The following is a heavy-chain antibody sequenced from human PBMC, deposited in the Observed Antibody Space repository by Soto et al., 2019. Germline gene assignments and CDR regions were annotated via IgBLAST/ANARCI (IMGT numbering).Heavy chain of an antibody. D-gene: IGHD3-10*01. CDR3: ARLWFGELLWNYYYYGMDV. Sequence: PSETLSLTCAVYGGSFSGYYWSLIRQPPGKGLEWIGEINHSGSTNYNPSLKSRVTISVDTSKNQFSLKLSSVTAADTAVYYCARLWFGELLWNYYYYGMDVWGQGNTVS. CDR2: INHSGST. V-gene: IGHV4-34*01. J-gene: IGHJ6*02. CDR1: GGSFSGYY.